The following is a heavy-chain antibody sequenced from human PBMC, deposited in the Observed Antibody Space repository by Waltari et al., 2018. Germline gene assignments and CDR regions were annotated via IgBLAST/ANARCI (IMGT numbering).Heavy chain of an antibody. CDR3: ARGPYSTGGWNYYYYYMDV. V-gene: IGHV1-69*10. Sequence: QVQLVQSGAEVKKPGSSVKVSCKPSGGPFSSYAFSWVRQAPGQGLEWMGGIVPIFGKINYAQKFQCRVTITADKSTRTVYMELNSLRSEDTAVYHCARGPYSTGGWNYYYYYMDVWGTGTTVTVSS. J-gene: IGHJ6*03. CDR1: GGPFSSYA. CDR2: IVPIFGKI. D-gene: IGHD6-19*01.